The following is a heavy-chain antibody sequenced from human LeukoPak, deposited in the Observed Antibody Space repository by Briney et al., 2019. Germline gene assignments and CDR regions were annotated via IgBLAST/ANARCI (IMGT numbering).Heavy chain of an antibody. CDR2: IYYSGST. V-gene: IGHV4-30-4*01. CDR3: ARASNLLSGFDY. CDR1: GGSISSSDHY. J-gene: IGHJ4*02. Sequence: PSETLSLTCTVSGGSISSSDHYWSWIRQSPGTGLEWIGYIYYSGSTYYNPSLKSRVTISVDTSKNQFSLKLTSVTAADTAVYYCARASNLLSGFDYWGQGTPVTVSS. D-gene: IGHD3-10*01.